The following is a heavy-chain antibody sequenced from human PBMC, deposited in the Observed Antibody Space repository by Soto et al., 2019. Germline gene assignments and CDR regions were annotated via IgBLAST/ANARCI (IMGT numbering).Heavy chain of an antibody. J-gene: IGHJ4*02. V-gene: IGHV3-21*06. CDR1: GITFTNYG. CDR3: AAYLTSTWNSDFGY. CDR2: ITSSGPYT. Sequence: EVQLVESGGGLVKPGGSLRLSCAASGITFTNYGFNWVRQASGKGLEWVSSITSSGPYTSYADSVRGRFTLSRDNAKNSLYLHMNSLRVEDTDVYYCAAYLTSTWNSDFGYWGQGSLVTVSS. D-gene: IGHD1-7*01.